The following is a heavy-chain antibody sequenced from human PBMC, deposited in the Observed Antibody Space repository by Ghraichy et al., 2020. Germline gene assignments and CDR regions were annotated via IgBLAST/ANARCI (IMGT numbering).Heavy chain of an antibody. Sequence: SETLSLTCTVSGGPISESYWSWIRQPPGKGLEWIGYIYHSGSTNYNPSLKSRVTISSDKSKNQFSLKLRSVSAADTALYFCARDKETTFDSWGQGTLVTVSS. CDR3: ARDKETTFDS. V-gene: IGHV4-59*01. J-gene: IGHJ4*02. CDR2: IYHSGST. D-gene: IGHD1-14*01. CDR1: GGPISESY.